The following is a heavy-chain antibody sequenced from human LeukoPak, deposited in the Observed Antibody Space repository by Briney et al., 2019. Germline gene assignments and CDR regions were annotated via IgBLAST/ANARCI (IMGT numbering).Heavy chain of an antibody. CDR2: IYYSGST. CDR1: GGSISSSSYY. Sequence: SETLSPTCTVSGGSISSSSYYWGWIRQPPGKGLEWIGSIYYSGSTYYNPSLKSRVTISVDTSKNQFSLKLSSVTAADTAVYYCARGGAISGSHSIDYWGQGTLVTVSS. CDR3: ARGGAISGSHSIDY. D-gene: IGHD1-26*01. V-gene: IGHV4-39*07. J-gene: IGHJ4*02.